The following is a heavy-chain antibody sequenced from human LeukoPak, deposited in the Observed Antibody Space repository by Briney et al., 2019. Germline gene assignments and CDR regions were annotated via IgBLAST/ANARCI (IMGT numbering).Heavy chain of an antibody. CDR3: ARVVVVPAATYYYYYYMDV. Sequence: RASVRVSCTASGYTFTSYGISWVRQAPGQGLEWMGWISAYNGNTNYAQKLQGRVTMTTDTSTSTAYMELRSLRSDDTAVYYCARVVVVPAATYYYYYYMDVWGKGTTVTVSS. CDR1: GYTFTSYG. J-gene: IGHJ6*03. V-gene: IGHV1-18*01. D-gene: IGHD2-2*01. CDR2: ISAYNGNT.